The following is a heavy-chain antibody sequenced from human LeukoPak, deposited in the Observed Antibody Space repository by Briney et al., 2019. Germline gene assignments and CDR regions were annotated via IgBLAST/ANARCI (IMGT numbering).Heavy chain of an antibody. CDR1: GFTFSGAW. Sequence: GGSLRLSCTASGFTFSGAWMTWVRQAPGKGLEWVAVISYDGSNKYYADSVKGRFTISRDNSKNTLYLQMNSLRAEDTAVYYCAKSDFWSGYYPAPIDYWGQGTLVTVSS. J-gene: IGHJ4*02. CDR3: AKSDFWSGYYPAPIDY. D-gene: IGHD3-3*01. V-gene: IGHV3-30*18. CDR2: ISYDGSNK.